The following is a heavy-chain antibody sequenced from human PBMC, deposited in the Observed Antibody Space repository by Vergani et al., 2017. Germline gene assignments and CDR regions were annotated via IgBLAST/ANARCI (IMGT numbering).Heavy chain of an antibody. J-gene: IGHJ6*03. CDR1: GFTFSDHY. CDR2: TRNKANSYTT. CDR3: ARGVETYYDFWSGYFATPYYYYYMDV. Sequence: EVQLVESGGGLVQPGGSLRLSCASSGFTFSDHYMDWVRQAPGKGLVWVGRTRNKANSYTTEYAASVKGRFTISRDDSKNTLYLQMNSLKTEDTAVYYCARGVETYYDFWSGYFATPYYYYYMDVWGKGTTVTVSS. V-gene: IGHV3-72*01. D-gene: IGHD3-3*01.